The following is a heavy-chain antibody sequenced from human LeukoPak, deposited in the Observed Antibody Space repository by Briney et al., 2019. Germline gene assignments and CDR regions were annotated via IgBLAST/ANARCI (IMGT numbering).Heavy chain of an antibody. V-gene: IGHV3-53*01. CDR2: IYSGGST. CDR1: GFTVSSNY. J-gene: IGHJ6*02. D-gene: IGHD5-24*01. Sequence: GGSLRLSCAASGFTVSSNYMSWVRQAPGKGLEWVSVIYSGGSTYYADSVKGRFTISRDNSKNTLYLQMNSLRAEDTAVYYCAKMMATITGYYYGMDVWGQGTTVTVSS. CDR3: AKMMATITGYYYGMDV.